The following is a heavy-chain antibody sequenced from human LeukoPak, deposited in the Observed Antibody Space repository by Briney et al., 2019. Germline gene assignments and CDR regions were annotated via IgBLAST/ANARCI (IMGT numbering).Heavy chain of an antibody. CDR2: ITTGDGNT. D-gene: IGHD7-27*01. CDR3: AKDGGLWVSAHWGDS. J-gene: IGHJ4*02. CDR1: GFTFSSYT. Sequence: GGSLRLSCTASGFTFSSYTMNWVRQAPGKGLKWVSTITTGDGNTYYADSVKGRFTVSRDDSKNTLYLQMNSLRAEDTAVYYCAKDGGLWVSAHWGDSWGRGTLVTVSS. V-gene: IGHV3-23*01.